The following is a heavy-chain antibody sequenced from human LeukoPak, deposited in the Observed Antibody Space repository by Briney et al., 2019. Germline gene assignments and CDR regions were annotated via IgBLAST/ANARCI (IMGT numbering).Heavy chain of an antibody. Sequence: GESLKISCKGSGYRFSSYWIGWVCQMPGKGLEWMGIIYAGDSETRYNPSFQGQVTMSADRSISTAYMQWSSLQASDSAIYYCARHRGGSYSFDYWGQGTRVTVSS. CDR3: ARHRGGSYSFDY. D-gene: IGHD3-10*01. CDR1: GYRFSSYW. J-gene: IGHJ4*02. V-gene: IGHV5-51*01. CDR2: IYAGDSET.